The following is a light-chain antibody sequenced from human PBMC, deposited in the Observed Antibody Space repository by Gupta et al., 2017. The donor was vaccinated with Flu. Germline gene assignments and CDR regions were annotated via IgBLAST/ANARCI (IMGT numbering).Light chain of an antibody. CDR2: EDN. V-gene: IGLV6-57*03. CDR3: QSYASNGRWV. J-gene: IGLJ3*02. Sequence: NFMLTQPHSVSGSPGKTVTISCTRSSGTFGSNFVQWHQQRPGRAPTNVIYEDNQRASGVPDRFSGYIDRSSNSASLTISGLKTEDEADYYCQSYASNGRWVFGGGTKLTVL. CDR1: SGTFGSNF.